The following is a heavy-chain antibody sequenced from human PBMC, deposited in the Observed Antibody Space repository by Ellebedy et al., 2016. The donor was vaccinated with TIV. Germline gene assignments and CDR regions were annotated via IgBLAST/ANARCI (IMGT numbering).Heavy chain of an antibody. J-gene: IGHJ4*02. V-gene: IGHV3-23*01. CDR1: GFTFRSYA. Sequence: GESLKISCATSGFTFRSYAINWVRQAPGKGLEWVSGIGVSGLSGGSGATTYYADSVKGRFTVSRDNSRNTVHLQMNSLRAEDTAVYYCTSPAVGHTTGCCRYYFDYWGLGTVVAVSS. CDR3: TSPAVGHTTGCCRYYFDY. CDR2: IGVSGLSGGSGATT. D-gene: IGHD1-1*01.